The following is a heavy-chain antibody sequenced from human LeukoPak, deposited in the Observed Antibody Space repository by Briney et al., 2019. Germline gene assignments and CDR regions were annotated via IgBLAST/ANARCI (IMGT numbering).Heavy chain of an antibody. D-gene: IGHD6-13*01. CDR2: IYYSGST. V-gene: IGHV4-39*07. CDR3: ARDGSSSWYFDL. Sequence: SETLSLTCTVSGGSISSSSYYWGWIRQPPGKGLERIGGIYYSGSTYYNPSLKSRVTISVDASKNQFSLKLSSVTAADTAVYYCARDGSSSWYFDLWGRGTLVTVSS. CDR1: GGSISSSSYY. J-gene: IGHJ2*01.